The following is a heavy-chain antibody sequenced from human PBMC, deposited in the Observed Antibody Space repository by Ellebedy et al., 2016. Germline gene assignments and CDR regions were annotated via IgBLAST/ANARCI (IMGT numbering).Heavy chain of an antibody. V-gene: IGHV3-33*05. Sequence: GESLKISCAASGFTFSSYGMHWVRQAPGKGLEWVAVISYDGSNKYYADSVKGRFTISRDNSKNTLYLQMNSLRAEDTAVYYCARDPYYDFWSGYYSRYYYYYYGMDVWGQGTTVAVSS. J-gene: IGHJ6*02. CDR3: ARDPYYDFWSGYYSRYYYYYYGMDV. D-gene: IGHD3-3*01. CDR2: ISYDGSNK. CDR1: GFTFSSYG.